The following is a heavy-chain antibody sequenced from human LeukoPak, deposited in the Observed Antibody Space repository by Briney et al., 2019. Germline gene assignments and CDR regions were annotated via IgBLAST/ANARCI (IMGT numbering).Heavy chain of an antibody. D-gene: IGHD3-22*01. CDR2: LYYSGNA. Sequence: SETLSLTCTVSGGSISSSSYYWGWIRQPPGKGLEWIGSLYYSGNAYYNPSLKSRVTISLDTSKNQFSLKLSSVTAADTAMYYCARESYYDSSGYSHDAFDIWGQGTMVTVSS. J-gene: IGHJ3*02. CDR1: GGSISSSSYY. V-gene: IGHV4-39*07. CDR3: ARESYYDSSGYSHDAFDI.